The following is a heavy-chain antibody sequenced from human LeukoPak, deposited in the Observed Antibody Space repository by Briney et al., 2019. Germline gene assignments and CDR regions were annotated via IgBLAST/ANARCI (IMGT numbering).Heavy chain of an antibody. V-gene: IGHV3-21*06. J-gene: IGHJ4*02. CDR1: GFTFSSYT. CDR2: ISSSSSSI. CDR3: AREIGPQDY. D-gene: IGHD3-22*01. Sequence: PGGSLRLSCAASGFTFSSYTMNWVRQAPGKGLESVSSISSSSSSIYYADSVRGRFTISRDNAKNSLYLQMNSLRTEDTAVYYCAREIGPQDYWGQGTLVTVSS.